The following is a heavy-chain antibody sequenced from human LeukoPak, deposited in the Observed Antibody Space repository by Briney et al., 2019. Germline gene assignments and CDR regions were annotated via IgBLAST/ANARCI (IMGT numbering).Heavy chain of an antibody. V-gene: IGHV3-11*04. D-gene: IGHD3-9*01. CDR1: GFTFSDYY. CDR2: VSSSGLTQ. CDR3: ARDRLRYFDWLLTEDDY. J-gene: IGHJ4*02. Sequence: GGSLRLTCAASGFTFSDYYINWIRQAPGEGLEWIAYVSSSGLTQYYADSVKGRFSVSRDNAKNSLYLQMNSLRAEDTAVYYCARDRLRYFDWLLTEDDYWGQGTLVTVSS.